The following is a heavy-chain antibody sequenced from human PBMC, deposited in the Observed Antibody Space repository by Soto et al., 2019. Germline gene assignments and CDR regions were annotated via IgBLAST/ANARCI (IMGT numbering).Heavy chain of an antibody. CDR3: ARSIADIVVVPAAALIDY. CDR1: GFTFSSYA. J-gene: IGHJ4*02. V-gene: IGHV3-30-3*01. Sequence: QVQLVESGGGVVQPGRSLRLSCAASGFTFSSYAMHWVRQAPGKGLEWVAVISYDGSNKYYADSVKGRFTISRDNSKNTLYLQMNSLRAEDTAVYYCARSIADIVVVPAAALIDYCGQGTLVTVSS. D-gene: IGHD2-2*01. CDR2: ISYDGSNK.